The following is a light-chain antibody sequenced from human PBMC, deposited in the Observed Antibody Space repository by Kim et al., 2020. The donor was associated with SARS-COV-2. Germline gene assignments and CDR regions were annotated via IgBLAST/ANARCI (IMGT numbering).Light chain of an antibody. CDR1: SSDVGSYNL. CDR2: EVN. V-gene: IGLV2-8*01. Sequence: GQSVTISCTGTSSDVGSYNLVSWYQQYPDKAPNLIIYEVNKRPSGVPDRFSGSKSGNTASLTVSGLQAEDEADYYCTSHAGSFKVVFGGGTKVTVL. J-gene: IGLJ3*02. CDR3: TSHAGSFKVV.